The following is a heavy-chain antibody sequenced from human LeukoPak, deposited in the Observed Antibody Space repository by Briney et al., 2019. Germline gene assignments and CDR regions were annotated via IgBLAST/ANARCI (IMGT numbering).Heavy chain of an antibody. CDR3: ARGIAAAAKQGGFDY. V-gene: IGHV4-4*07. D-gene: IGHD6-13*01. CDR2: IYTTGST. CDR1: GGSISSYY. J-gene: IGHJ4*02. Sequence: SETLSLTCTVSGGSISSYYWSWIRQPAGKGLEWIGRIYTTGSTSYNPSLKSRVTMSVDTSNNQFSLKLSSVTAADTALYYCARGIAAAAKQGGFDYWGQGTLVTVSS.